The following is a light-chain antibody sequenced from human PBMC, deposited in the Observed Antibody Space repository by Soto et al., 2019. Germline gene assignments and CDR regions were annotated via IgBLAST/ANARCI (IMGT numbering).Light chain of an antibody. Sequence: QSALTQPRSVSGSPGQSVTLSCTGTSSDVGSYNYVSWYQQHPGKAPKLMIDDVNKRPSGVPDRFSGSRSGNTASLTISGLQAEDEADYYCCSYAGSYTWVFGGGTKVTVL. CDR3: CSYAGSYTWV. CDR2: DVN. J-gene: IGLJ3*02. CDR1: SSDVGSYNY. V-gene: IGLV2-11*01.